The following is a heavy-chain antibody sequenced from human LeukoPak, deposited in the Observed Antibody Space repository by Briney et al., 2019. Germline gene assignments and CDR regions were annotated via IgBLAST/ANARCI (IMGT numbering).Heavy chain of an antibody. D-gene: IGHD5-24*01. CDR3: ARGRRDGYNFYWYFDL. Sequence: TSETLSLTCTVSGDSISSNYWAWIQRPPGQGLEYIGCIFPSGTTNYNPSLKSRVSISVDTSKSQFSLKLTSVTAADTAVYYCARGRRDGYNFYWYFDLWGRGTLVTVSS. CDR2: IFPSGTT. J-gene: IGHJ2*01. CDR1: GDSISSNY. V-gene: IGHV4-4*09.